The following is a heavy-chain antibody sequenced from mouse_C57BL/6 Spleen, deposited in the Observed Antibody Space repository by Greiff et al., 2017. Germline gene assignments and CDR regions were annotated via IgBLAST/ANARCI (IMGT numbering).Heavy chain of an antibody. V-gene: IGHV5-17*01. CDR3: ARPVLRLPFAY. CDR2: ISSGSSTI. CDR1: GFTFSDYG. D-gene: IGHD3-2*02. Sequence: DVMLVESGGGLVKPGGSLKLSCAASGFTFSDYGMHWVRQAPEKGLEWVAYISSGSSTIYYADTVKGRFTISRDNAKNTLFLQMTSLRSEDTAMYYCARPVLRLPFAYWAQGTLVTVSA. J-gene: IGHJ3*01.